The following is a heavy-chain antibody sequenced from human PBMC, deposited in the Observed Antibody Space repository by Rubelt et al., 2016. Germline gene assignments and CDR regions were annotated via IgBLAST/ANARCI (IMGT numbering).Heavy chain of an antibody. CDR2: IYHSGGT. J-gene: IGHJ5*02. D-gene: IGHD3-10*01. CDR1: GFPFIDAW. CDR3: VRGAVGFGDVSSWCDP. V-gene: IGHV4-4*01. Sequence: VQLVESGGDLVEPGGSLKLSCAASGFPFIDAWMSWVRQAPGKGLEWIGQIYHSGGTNYNPSLRSRVTISVDISKNRFSLKRIAGAAADTAVYVCVRGAVGFGDVSSWCDPWGQGTLVTVSS.